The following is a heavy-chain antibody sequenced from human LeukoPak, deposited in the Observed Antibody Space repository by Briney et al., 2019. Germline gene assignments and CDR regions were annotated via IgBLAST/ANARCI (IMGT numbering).Heavy chain of an antibody. Sequence: GGSLRLPCAASGFTFDDYTMHWVRHAPGKGLEWVSLISWDGGSTYYADSVKGRFTISRDNSKNSLYLQMNSLRTEDTALYYCACSSSWYEDWFDPWGQGTLVTVSS. CDR3: ACSSSWYEDWFDP. D-gene: IGHD6-13*01. V-gene: IGHV3-43*01. J-gene: IGHJ5*02. CDR1: GFTFDDYT. CDR2: ISWDGGST.